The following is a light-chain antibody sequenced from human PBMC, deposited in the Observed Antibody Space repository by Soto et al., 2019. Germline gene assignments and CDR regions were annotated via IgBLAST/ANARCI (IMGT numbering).Light chain of an antibody. CDR1: QSISSW. Sequence: DIHMIQSPSTLSATAGDRVPNTCRASQSISSWSAWYQQKPGKAPKLLIYDASSLESGVPSRFSGSGSGTEFTLTISSLQPEDSATYFCLQHNTYPRTFGQGTKVDIK. V-gene: IGKV1-5*01. CDR3: LQHNTYPRT. CDR2: DAS. J-gene: IGKJ1*01.